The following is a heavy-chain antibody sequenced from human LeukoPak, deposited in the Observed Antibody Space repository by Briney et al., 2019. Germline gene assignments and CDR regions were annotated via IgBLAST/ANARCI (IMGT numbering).Heavy chain of an antibody. CDR1: GGSISSSSYY. CDR3: ARGARRYYFDY. V-gene: IGHV4-39*07. Sequence: SETLSLTCTVSGGSISSSSYYWGWIRQPPGKGLEWIGSIYYSGSTYYNPSLKSRVTISVDTSKNQFSLKLSSVTAADTAVYYCARGARRYYFDYWGQGTLVTVSS. J-gene: IGHJ4*02. CDR2: IYYSGST. D-gene: IGHD5-24*01.